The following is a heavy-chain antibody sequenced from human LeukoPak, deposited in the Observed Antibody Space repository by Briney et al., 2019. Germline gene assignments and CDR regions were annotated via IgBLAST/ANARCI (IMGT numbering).Heavy chain of an antibody. Sequence: ASVKVSCKASGGTFSSYAISWVRQAPGQGLEWVGGIIPIFGTANYAQKFQGRLTMTRDMFTSTDYMELTSLTSDDTAVYYCARDNSVGETAWWFDPWGQGTLVTVSS. J-gene: IGHJ5*02. CDR3: ARDNSVGETAWWFDP. D-gene: IGHD1-26*01. V-gene: IGHV1-69*05. CDR2: IIPIFGTA. CDR1: GGTFSSYA.